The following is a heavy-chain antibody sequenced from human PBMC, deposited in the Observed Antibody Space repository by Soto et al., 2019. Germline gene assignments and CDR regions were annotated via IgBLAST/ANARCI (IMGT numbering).Heavy chain of an antibody. CDR3: AKEFIPIAVAGIDY. J-gene: IGHJ4*02. CDR1: GGSISSSSYY. Sequence: ETLSLTCTVSGGSISSSSYYWGWIRQPPGKGLEWVSAISGSGGSTYYADSMKGRFTISRDNSKNTLYLQMNSLRAEDTAVYYCAKEFIPIAVAGIDYWGQGTLVTVSS. D-gene: IGHD6-19*01. CDR2: ISGSGGST. V-gene: IGHV3-23*01.